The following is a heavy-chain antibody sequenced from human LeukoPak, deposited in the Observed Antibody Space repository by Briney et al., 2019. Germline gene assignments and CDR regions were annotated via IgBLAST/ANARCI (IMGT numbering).Heavy chain of an antibody. Sequence: PGGSLRLSCAASGFTFSSYSMNWVRQAPGKGLEWVSSISSSSSYIYYADSVKGRFTISRDNAKNSLYLQMNSLRAEDTAVYYCARAGIAAAGTGYWGQGTLVTVSS. CDR3: ARAGIAAAGTGY. CDR2: ISSSSSYI. CDR1: GFTFSSYS. V-gene: IGHV3-21*01. J-gene: IGHJ4*02. D-gene: IGHD6-13*01.